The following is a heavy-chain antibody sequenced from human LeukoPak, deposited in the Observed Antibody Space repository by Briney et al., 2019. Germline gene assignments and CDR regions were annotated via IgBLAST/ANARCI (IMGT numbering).Heavy chain of an antibody. CDR2: IYYSGST. CDR3: AKDTPVYYSSYGMDF. CDR1: GGSIYSGAYY. V-gene: IGHV4-31*03. Sequence: SQTLSLTCTVSGGSIYSGAYYWSWIRQHPGKGLEWIGYIYYSGSTYYNPSLKSRVTITVDTSKNQISLKLSSVPPPATAVYYCAKDTPVYYSSYGMDFWAQGTTVTVS. J-gene: IGHJ6*02.